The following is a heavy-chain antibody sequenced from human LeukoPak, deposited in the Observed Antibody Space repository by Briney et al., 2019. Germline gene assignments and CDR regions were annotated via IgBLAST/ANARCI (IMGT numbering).Heavy chain of an antibody. CDR1: GGSISIGSYY. CDR3: AREFSGYDFDY. CDR2: INHSGST. Sequence: SETLSLTCTVSGGSISIGSYYLSWIRQPPGKGLEWIGEINHSGSTNYNPSLKSRVTISVDTSKNQFSLKLSSVTAADTAVYYCAREFSGYDFDYWGQGTLVTVSS. D-gene: IGHD5-12*01. J-gene: IGHJ4*02. V-gene: IGHV4-39*07.